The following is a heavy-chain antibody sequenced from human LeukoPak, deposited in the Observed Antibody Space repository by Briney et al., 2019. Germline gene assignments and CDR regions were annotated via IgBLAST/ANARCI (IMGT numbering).Heavy chain of an antibody. J-gene: IGHJ4*02. D-gene: IGHD6-13*01. CDR3: ARARGSSWLYYFDY. CDR1: GFTFSSYS. Sequence: PGGSLRLSCAASGFTFSSYSMNWVRQAPGKGLEWVSSISSSSSYIYYADSVKGRFTISRDNAKNSLYLQMNSLRAEDTAVYYCARARGSSWLYYFDYWGQGTLVTVSS. V-gene: IGHV3-21*01. CDR2: ISSSSSYI.